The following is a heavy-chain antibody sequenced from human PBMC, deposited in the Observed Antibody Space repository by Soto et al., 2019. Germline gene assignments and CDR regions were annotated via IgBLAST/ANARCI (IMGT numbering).Heavy chain of an antibody. CDR3: ARSRSGAVPDSFGY. V-gene: IGHV3-30-3*01. CDR1: GFMFNRYA. CDR2: ISKDGSVQ. J-gene: IGHJ4*02. D-gene: IGHD3-3*01. Sequence: QVQLVESGGRVVQPGRSLRLSCAASGFMFNRYAIHWVRQIPGKGLEWVAVISKDGSVQYYADSVRGRFFISSDKSKDTVYLEMNSLRSEDTALFFCARSRSGAVPDSFGYWGQGTPVTVSS.